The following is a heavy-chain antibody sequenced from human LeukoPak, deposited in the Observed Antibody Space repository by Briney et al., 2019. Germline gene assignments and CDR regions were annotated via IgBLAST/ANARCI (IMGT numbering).Heavy chain of an antibody. D-gene: IGHD2-2*03. J-gene: IGHJ4*02. CDR2: ISGSGGST. CDR3: AKAGYCSSTSCYGVDY. Sequence: GGSLRLSCAASGFTFSDYYMSWIRQAPGKGLEWVSAISGSGGSTYYADSVKGRFTISRDNSKNTLYLQMNSLRAEDTAVYYCAKAGYCSSTSCYGVDYWGQGTLVTVSS. CDR1: GFTFSDYY. V-gene: IGHV3-23*01.